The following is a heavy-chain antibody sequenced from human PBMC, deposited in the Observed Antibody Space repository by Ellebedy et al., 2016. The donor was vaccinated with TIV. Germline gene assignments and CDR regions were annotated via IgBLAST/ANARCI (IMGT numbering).Heavy chain of an antibody. CDR2: ISHDGSSQ. Sequence: GESLKISCVASGFTFDSYAMHWVRQAPGKGLEWVAVISHDGSSQYYADSVKGRFTVSRDNSMTTVYLEMNSLRAEDTALYYCARDLDKSSGWYGGAAYWGQGTQVTVSP. CDR1: GFTFDSYA. D-gene: IGHD6-19*01. CDR3: ARDLDKSSGWYGGAAY. V-gene: IGHV3-30-3*01. J-gene: IGHJ4*02.